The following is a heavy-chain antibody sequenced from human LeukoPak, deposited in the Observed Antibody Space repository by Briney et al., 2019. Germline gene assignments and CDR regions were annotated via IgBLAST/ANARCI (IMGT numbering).Heavy chain of an antibody. CDR2: INPNSGGT. Sequence: GASVKVSCKASGYTFTGYYMHWVRQAPGQGLEWMGWINPNSGGTNYAQKFQGRVTMTRDTSISTAYMELSRLRSDDTAVYYCARVIGRQQLKTRYYYYYMDVWGKGTTVTVSS. CDR3: ARVIGRQQLKTRYYYYYMDV. CDR1: GYTFTGYY. V-gene: IGHV1-2*02. D-gene: IGHD6-13*01. J-gene: IGHJ6*03.